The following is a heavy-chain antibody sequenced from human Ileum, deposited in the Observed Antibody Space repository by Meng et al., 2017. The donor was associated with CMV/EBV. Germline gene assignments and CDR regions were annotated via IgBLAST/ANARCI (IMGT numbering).Heavy chain of an antibody. V-gene: IGHV3-23*01. J-gene: IGHJ3*01. CDR2: ISSGGGMT. CDR1: GFSFDSYT. D-gene: IGHD3-16*02. Sequence: GGSLRLSCTVSGFSFDSYTMGWVRQAPGRGLEWVSSISSGGGMTSYADSVKGRFSISRDNSKDTLFLQMDSLRAEDTALYYCAKEIVKGAFDHWGQGTMVTVSS. CDR3: AKEIVKGAFDH.